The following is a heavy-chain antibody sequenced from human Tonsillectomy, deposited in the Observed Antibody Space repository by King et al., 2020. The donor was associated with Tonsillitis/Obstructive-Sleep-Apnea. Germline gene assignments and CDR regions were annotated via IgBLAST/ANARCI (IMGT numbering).Heavy chain of an antibody. D-gene: IGHD2-2*02. CDR2: ISVYKDNT. V-gene: IGHV1-18*01. J-gene: IGHJ6*03. Sequence: VQLVESGAEVKKPGASVKVSCKASGYTFSSYGIIWVRQAPGQGLEWMGWISVYKDNTNYAQKFQGRVTMTTDTSTSTAYMELRSLSSDDTALYYCARAPRYCSSTSCYKDYYYYMDVWGKGTTVTVSS. CDR1: GYTFSSYG. CDR3: ARAPRYCSSTSCYKDYYYYMDV.